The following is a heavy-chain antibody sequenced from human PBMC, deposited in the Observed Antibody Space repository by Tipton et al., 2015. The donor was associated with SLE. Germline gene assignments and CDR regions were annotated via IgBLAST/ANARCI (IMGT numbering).Heavy chain of an antibody. V-gene: IGHV4-4*08. CDR2: IYTSGST. J-gene: IGHJ4*02. CDR3: ARGVNYFDY. D-gene: IGHD3-3*01. Sequence: TLSLTCTVSGGSISSYYWSWIRQPPGKGLEWIGYIYTSGSTNYNPSLKSRVTISVDTSKNQFSLKLSSVTAADTAVYYCARGVNYFDYWGQGTLVTVSS. CDR1: GGSISSYY.